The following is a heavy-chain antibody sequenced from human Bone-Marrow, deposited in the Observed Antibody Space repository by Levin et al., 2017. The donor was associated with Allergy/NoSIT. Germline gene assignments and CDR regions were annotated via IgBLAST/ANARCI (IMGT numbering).Heavy chain of an antibody. Sequence: LSLTCAASGFSFSNYAIHWVRQAPGKGLEWVAVISYDGVNKFYADSVKGRFAISRDNSKNTLYLQMNSLRAEDTAVFYCARDLGGGRGASDLWGQGTMVTVSS. J-gene: IGHJ3*01. D-gene: IGHD3-16*01. CDR1: GFSFSNYA. CDR2: ISYDGVNK. V-gene: IGHV3-30*09. CDR3: ARDLGGGRGASDL.